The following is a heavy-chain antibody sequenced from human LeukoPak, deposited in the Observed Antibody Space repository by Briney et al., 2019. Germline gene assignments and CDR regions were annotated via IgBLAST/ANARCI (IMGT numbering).Heavy chain of an antibody. D-gene: IGHD3-10*01. CDR3: ARHWVPHLPSLLWFGEPYYYMDV. Sequence: SETLSLTCTVSGGSISSSSYYWGWIRQPPGKGLEWIGSIYYSGSTYYNPSLKSRVTISVDTSKNQFSLRLSSVTAADTAVYYCARHWVPHLPSLLWFGEPYYYMDVWGKGTTVTISS. V-gene: IGHV4-39*01. CDR2: IYYSGST. CDR1: GGSISSSSYY. J-gene: IGHJ6*03.